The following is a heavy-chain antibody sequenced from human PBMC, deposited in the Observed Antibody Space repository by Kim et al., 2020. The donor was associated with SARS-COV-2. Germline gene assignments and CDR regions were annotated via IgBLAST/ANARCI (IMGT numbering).Heavy chain of an antibody. J-gene: IGHJ4*02. CDR3: AVDWEYDGSGSYFVGY. D-gene: IGHD3-10*01. V-gene: IGHV3-48*02. Sequence: VEGRMTISRDNAKNSLYLQMNSLRDEDRAVYYCAVDWEYDGSGSYFVGYWGQGTLVTVSS.